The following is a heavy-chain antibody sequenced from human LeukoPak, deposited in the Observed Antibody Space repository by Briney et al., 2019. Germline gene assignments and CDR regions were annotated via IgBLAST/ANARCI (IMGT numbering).Heavy chain of an antibody. J-gene: IGHJ4*02. Sequence: PGGSLRLSCAASGFTFSNYAMSWIRQAPGKGLEWVSYISSSSSYTNYADSVKGRFTISRDNAKNSLYLQMNSLRAEDTAVYYCARLLRYFDWLLDYWGQGTLVTVSS. CDR1: GFTFSNYA. V-gene: IGHV3-11*03. D-gene: IGHD3-9*01. CDR3: ARLLRYFDWLLDY. CDR2: ISSSSSYT.